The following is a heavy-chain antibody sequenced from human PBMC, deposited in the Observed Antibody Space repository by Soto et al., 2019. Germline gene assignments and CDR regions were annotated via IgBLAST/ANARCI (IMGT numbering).Heavy chain of an antibody. Sequence: SETLSLTCTVSGAPIRSTDYYWSWIRQAPGKGLEWIGYVYYTGSTYHNPSLMSRLTISVDTSKNQFSLKLTSVTAAETAVYYCVRTARQGAVAPHWFDRWGQGTQVTVSS. D-gene: IGHD2-21*02. CDR3: VRTARQGAVAPHWFDR. CDR2: VYYTGST. J-gene: IGHJ5*02. V-gene: IGHV4-30-4*01. CDR1: GAPIRSTDYY.